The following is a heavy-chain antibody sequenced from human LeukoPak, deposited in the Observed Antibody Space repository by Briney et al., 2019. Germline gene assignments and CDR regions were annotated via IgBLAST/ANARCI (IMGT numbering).Heavy chain of an antibody. Sequence: QPGGSLRLSCAASGFTFRSFAVSWVRQAPGKGLEWVSVISGSGDSTYYADSVKGRFTISRDNSKNTLYLQMNSLRAEDTAIYYCTKGVVLTIFGMAWHAFDIWGQGTMVTVS. CDR3: TKGVVLTIFGMAWHAFDI. J-gene: IGHJ3*02. D-gene: IGHD3-3*01. V-gene: IGHV3-23*01. CDR1: GFTFRSFA. CDR2: ISGSGDST.